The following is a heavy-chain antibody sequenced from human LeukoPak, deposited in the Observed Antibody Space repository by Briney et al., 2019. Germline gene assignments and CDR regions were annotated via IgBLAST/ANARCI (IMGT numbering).Heavy chain of an antibody. D-gene: IGHD1-1*01. CDR3: AREVLIDSYFYYMDV. Sequence: GGSLRLSCAASGFTFDDYGMNWVRQAPGKGLEWVSGINWNGGNTAYADSVKGRFTISRDNAKNSLYLQMNSLRAEDTALYYCAREVLIDSYFYYMDVWGKGTTVTVSS. J-gene: IGHJ6*03. CDR2: INWNGGNT. V-gene: IGHV3-20*04. CDR1: GFTFDDYG.